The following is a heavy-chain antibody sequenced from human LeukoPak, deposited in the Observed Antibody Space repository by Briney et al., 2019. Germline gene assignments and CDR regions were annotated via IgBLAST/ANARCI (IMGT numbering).Heavy chain of an antibody. CDR1: GFTFSSYW. V-gene: IGHV3-74*01. Sequence: GGSLRLSCAASGFTFSSYWMHWVRQAPGKGLVWVSRINSDGSSTSYADSVKGRFTISRDNSKNTLYLQMNSLRTEDTAVYYCANFGNRFDYWGQGTLVTVSS. D-gene: IGHD2/OR15-2a*01. CDR2: INSDGSST. CDR3: ANFGNRFDY. J-gene: IGHJ4*02.